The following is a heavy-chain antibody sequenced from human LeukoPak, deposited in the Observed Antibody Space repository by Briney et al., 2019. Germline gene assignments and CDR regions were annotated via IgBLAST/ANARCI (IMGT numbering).Heavy chain of an antibody. CDR1: GFTFSSYS. V-gene: IGHV3-21*01. Sequence: GGSLRLSCAASGFTFSSYSMNWVRQAPGKGLEWVSSISSSSSYIYYADSVKGRFTISRDNAKNSLYLQMNSLRAEDTAVYYCARVGASLPDAFDVWGQGTMVTVSS. CDR3: ARVGASLPDAFDV. CDR2: ISSSSSYI. J-gene: IGHJ3*01. D-gene: IGHD4/OR15-4a*01.